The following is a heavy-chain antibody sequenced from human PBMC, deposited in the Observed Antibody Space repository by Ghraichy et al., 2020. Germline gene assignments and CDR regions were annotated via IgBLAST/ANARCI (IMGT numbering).Heavy chain of an antibody. CDR1: GGTFRSYA. V-gene: IGHV1-69*05. J-gene: IGHJ4*02. CDR2: IIPIFGTA. CDR3: ARFTHISGWFYFDY. D-gene: IGHD6-19*01. Sequence: SVKVSCKASGGTFRSYAISWVRQAPGLRLEWMGGIIPIFGTANYAQKFQGRVTITTDESTSTAYMELSSLRSEDTAVYYCARFTHISGWFYFDYWGQGTLVTVSS.